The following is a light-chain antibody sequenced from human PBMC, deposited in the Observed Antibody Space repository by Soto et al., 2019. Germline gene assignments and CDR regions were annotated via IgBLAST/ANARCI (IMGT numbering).Light chain of an antibody. J-gene: IGKJ1*01. Sequence: DIVMTQSPDSLAVSLGERATINCRSSQSLLYSVNGYNYLAWYQQKPGQPPKLLIYWASTRESGVPDRFSGSGSGTDFTLTISSLQAEDVAVYYCQQYYSTPAITFGQGTKVDIK. CDR1: QSLLYSVNGYNY. CDR2: WAS. CDR3: QQYYSTPAIT. V-gene: IGKV4-1*01.